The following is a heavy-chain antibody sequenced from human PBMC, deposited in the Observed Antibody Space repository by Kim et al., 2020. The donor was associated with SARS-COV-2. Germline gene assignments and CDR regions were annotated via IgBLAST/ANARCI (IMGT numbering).Heavy chain of an antibody. CDR2: ISSSSSTI. D-gene: IGHD3-9*01. Sequence: GGSLRLSCAASGFTFSSYSMNWVRQAPGKGLEWVSYISSSSSTIYYADSVKGRFTISRDNAKNSLYLQMNSLRDEDTAVYYCARDNVLRYFDWFDPWGQGTLVTVSS. CDR1: GFTFSSYS. J-gene: IGHJ5*02. CDR3: ARDNVLRYFDWFDP. V-gene: IGHV3-48*02.